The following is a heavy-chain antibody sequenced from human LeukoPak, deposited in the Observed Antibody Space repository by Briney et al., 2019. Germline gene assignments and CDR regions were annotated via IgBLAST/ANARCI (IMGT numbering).Heavy chain of an antibody. V-gene: IGHV3-53*01. J-gene: IGHJ3*02. Sequence: PGGSLRLSCAASGFTVSNNYMSWVRQAPGEGREWVSVIYSGGSTYYADSVKGRFTISRDNDKNSLYLQMNSLRVEETAVYYCARVFRPSLTVFIIRGAFDIWGQGTMVTVSS. D-gene: IGHD3-3*01. CDR2: IYSGGST. CDR1: GFTVSNNY. CDR3: ARVFRPSLTVFIIRGAFDI.